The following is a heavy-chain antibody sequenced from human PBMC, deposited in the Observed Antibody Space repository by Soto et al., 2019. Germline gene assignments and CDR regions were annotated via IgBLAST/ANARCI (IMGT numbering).Heavy chain of an antibody. V-gene: IGHV3-64*01. J-gene: IGHJ4*02. Sequence: EVPLVESGGGLVQPGGSLRLSCAASGFTFSSYAMHWVRQAPGKGLEYVSVISGNGDSTSYANSVKGRFTISRDNSKNTLYLQMGSLRTEDMAVYYCARRGYGLYFDYWGQGTLVTVSS. D-gene: IGHD3-10*01. CDR3: ARRGYGLYFDY. CDR1: GFTFSSYA. CDR2: ISGNGDST.